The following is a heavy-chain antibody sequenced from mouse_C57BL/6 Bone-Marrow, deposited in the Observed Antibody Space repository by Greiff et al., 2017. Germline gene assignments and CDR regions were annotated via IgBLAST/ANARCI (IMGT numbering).Heavy chain of an antibody. V-gene: IGHV1-63*01. J-gene: IGHJ1*03. CDR3: ASCCPHCYLDE. Sequence: QVQLQQSGAELVRPGTSVKMSCKASGYTFTNYWIRWVKQRPGHGLEWIGDIYPGGGYTNYNEKFKGKATLTADTSSSTAYMQFSSLTSEDSAIFSSASCCPHCYLDEWGTGTTVTVSS. CDR2: IYPGGGYT. CDR1: GYTFTNYW. D-gene: IGHD3-3*01.